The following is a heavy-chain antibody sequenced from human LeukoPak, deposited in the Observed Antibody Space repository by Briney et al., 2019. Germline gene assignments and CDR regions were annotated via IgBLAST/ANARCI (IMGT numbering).Heavy chain of an antibody. D-gene: IGHD3-3*01. J-gene: IGHJ3*02. Sequence: GGSLRLSCAASGFTFSSYWMHWVRHAPGKGLEWVSGISWNSGSIGYADSVKGRFTISRDNAKNSLYLQMNSLRAEDTALYYCAKTSLTIFGVVGGAFDIWGQGTMVTVSS. CDR2: ISWNSGSI. CDR3: AKTSLTIFGVVGGAFDI. V-gene: IGHV3-9*01. CDR1: GFTFSSYW.